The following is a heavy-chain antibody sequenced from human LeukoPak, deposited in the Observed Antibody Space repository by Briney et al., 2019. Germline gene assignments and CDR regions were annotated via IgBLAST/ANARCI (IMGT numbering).Heavy chain of an antibody. D-gene: IGHD3-10*01. CDR2: IWYDGGNK. CDR3: AKDGGSGWEANWFDP. Sequence: GGSLRLSCAASGFTFSSYGMHWVRQAPGKGLEWVAVIWYDGGNKYYADSVKGRFTISRDNSKNTLYLQMNSLRAEDTAVYYCAKDGGSGWEANWFDPWGQGTLVTVSS. J-gene: IGHJ5*02. CDR1: GFTFSSYG. V-gene: IGHV3-33*06.